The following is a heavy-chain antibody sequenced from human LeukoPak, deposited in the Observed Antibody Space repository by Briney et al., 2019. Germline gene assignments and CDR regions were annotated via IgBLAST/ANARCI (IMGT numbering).Heavy chain of an antibody. D-gene: IGHD3-22*01. CDR2: IIPIFGTA. V-gene: IGHV1-69*06. J-gene: IGHJ4*02. CDR3: ARVLNYYDSSGYEG. CDR1: GGTFSSYA. Sequence: SVKVSCKASGGTFSSYAISWVRQAPGQGLEWMGGIIPIFGTANYAQKFQGRVTITADKSTSTAYMELSSLRSEDTAVYYCARVLNYYDSSGYEGWGQGTLVTVSS.